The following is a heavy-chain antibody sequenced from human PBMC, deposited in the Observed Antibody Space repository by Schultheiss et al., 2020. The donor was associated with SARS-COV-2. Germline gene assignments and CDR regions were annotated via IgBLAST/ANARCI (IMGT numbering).Heavy chain of an antibody. J-gene: IGHJ3*02. D-gene: IGHD6-19*01. Sequence: SETLSLTCTVSGGSISSSSYYWSWIRQPPGKGLEWIGYIYYSGSTNYNPSLKSRVTISVDTSKNQFSLKLSSVTAADTAVYYCARDREGIAVAGNDAFDIWGQGTMVTVSS. CDR1: GGSISSSSYY. CDR3: ARDREGIAVAGNDAFDI. CDR2: IYYSGST. V-gene: IGHV4-61*01.